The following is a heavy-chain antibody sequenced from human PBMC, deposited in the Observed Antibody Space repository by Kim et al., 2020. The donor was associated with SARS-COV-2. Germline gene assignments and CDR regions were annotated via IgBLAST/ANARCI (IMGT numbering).Heavy chain of an antibody. CDR2: IYYSGST. Sequence: SETLSLTCTVSGGSISSSSYYWGWIRQPPGKGLEWIGSIYYSGSTYYNPSLKSRVTISVDTSKNQFSLKLSSVTAADTAVYYCASHPTYYYGSGSYSFWGQGTLVTVSS. J-gene: IGHJ4*02. V-gene: IGHV4-39*01. CDR3: ASHPTYYYGSGSYSF. D-gene: IGHD3-10*01. CDR1: GGSISSSSYY.